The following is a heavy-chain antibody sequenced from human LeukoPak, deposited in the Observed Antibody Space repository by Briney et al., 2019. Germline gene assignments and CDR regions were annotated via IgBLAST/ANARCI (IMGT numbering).Heavy chain of an antibody. J-gene: IGHJ6*02. D-gene: IGHD6-13*01. Sequence: ASVKVSCKASGYTFTSYGITWVRQAPGQGLEWMGWISAYNGKTNYAQKLQGRVTMTTDTSTSTAYMQLRSLRSDDTAVCYCARAGYSSSWDWRGKEDYYYGMDVWGQGTTVTVSS. CDR3: ARAGYSSSWDWRGKEDYYYGMDV. CDR1: GYTFTSYG. V-gene: IGHV1-18*01. CDR2: ISAYNGKT.